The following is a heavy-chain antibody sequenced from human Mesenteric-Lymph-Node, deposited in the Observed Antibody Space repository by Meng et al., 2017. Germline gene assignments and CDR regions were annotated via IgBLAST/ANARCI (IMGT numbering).Heavy chain of an antibody. V-gene: IGHV3-9*03. CDR1: GFTFDDYA. J-gene: IGHJ3*02. D-gene: IGHD5-24*01. CDR2: ISWNSGSI. CDR3: AREGRDKMGTIQAGAFDI. Sequence: SLKISCAASGFTFDDYAMHWVRQAPGKGLEWVSGISWNSGSIGYADSVKGRFTISRDNAKNSLYLQMNSLRAEDMAVYYCAREGRDKMGTIQAGAFDIWGQGTLVTVSS.